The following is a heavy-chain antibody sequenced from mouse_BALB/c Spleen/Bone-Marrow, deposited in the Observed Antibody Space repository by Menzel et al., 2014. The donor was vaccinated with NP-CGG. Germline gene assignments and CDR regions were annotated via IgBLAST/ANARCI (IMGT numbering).Heavy chain of an antibody. V-gene: IGHV14-3*02. CDR1: GFNIKDTY. CDR2: IDPANGNT. J-gene: IGHJ3*01. CDR3: ATGFAY. Sequence: VQLQQSGAELVKPGASVKLSCTASGFNIKDTYMHWVKQRPEQGLEWIGRIDPANGNTKYDPKFQGKATITADTSSNTAYQQLSSLTSEDTAVYYCATGFAYWGQGTLVTVSA.